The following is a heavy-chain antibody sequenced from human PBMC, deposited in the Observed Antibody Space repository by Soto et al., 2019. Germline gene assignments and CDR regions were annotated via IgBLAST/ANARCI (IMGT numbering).Heavy chain of an antibody. Sequence: QVQLVQSGAEVKKPGSSVKVSCKTSGGTFRTSAISWVRQAPGQGLEWMGGIMPDFPTPDSAQKFQGRVTITADESTGTAYMELSSLRSEDTAVYYCARDKDRQQLGGNYYYIMDVWGQGTTVTVSS. J-gene: IGHJ6*01. V-gene: IGHV1-69*12. D-gene: IGHD3-3*02. CDR1: GGTFRTSA. CDR3: ARDKDRQQLGGNYYYIMDV. CDR2: IMPDFPTP.